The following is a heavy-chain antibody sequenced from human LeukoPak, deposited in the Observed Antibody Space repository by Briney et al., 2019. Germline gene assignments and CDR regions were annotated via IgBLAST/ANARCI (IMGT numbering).Heavy chain of an antibody. CDR3: AKASPCELLPPFDY. D-gene: IGHD1-26*01. CDR1: GFTLSSYG. Sequence: GGSLRLSCAASGFTLSSYGMHWARQAPRNGLEWVAVISYDGSNKYYADSRKGRFTISRDNSKSTLYLQMNSLRAEDTAVYYCAKASPCELLPPFDYWGQGTLVTGSS. J-gene: IGHJ4*02. CDR2: ISYDGSNK. V-gene: IGHV3-30*18.